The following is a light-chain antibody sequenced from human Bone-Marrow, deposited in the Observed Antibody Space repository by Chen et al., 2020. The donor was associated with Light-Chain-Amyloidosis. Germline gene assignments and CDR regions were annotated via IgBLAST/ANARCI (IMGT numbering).Light chain of an antibody. CDR1: SSNIGITY. Sequence: QPVLTQPPSASGPPGPRVTNSCSGASSNIGITYVNWYQHFPGAAPTLLIHRNDRRPSGIPDRFSASKSGTSAFLAISGLRSEDEADYYCAAWDGSLSGYVFGTGTKVIVL. V-gene: IGLV1-47*01. CDR3: AAWDGSLSGYV. CDR2: RND. J-gene: IGLJ1*01.